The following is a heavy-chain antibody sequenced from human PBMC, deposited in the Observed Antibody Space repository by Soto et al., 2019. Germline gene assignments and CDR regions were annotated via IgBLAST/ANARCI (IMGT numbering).Heavy chain of an antibody. CDR3: ARSVFP. V-gene: IGHV4-31*03. Sequence: QVQLQESGPGLVKPSQTLSLTCTVSGGSISSGGYYWSWIRQHPGKGLEWIGYIYYSGSTYYNPSLQNRVTISVDPAKNQSSLKLTSVTAADPAVYSCARSVFPWGQGTLVTVSS. J-gene: IGHJ5*02. CDR1: GGSISSGGYY. CDR2: IYYSGST.